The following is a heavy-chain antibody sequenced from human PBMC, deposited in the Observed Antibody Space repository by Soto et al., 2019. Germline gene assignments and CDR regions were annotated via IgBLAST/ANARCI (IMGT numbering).Heavy chain of an antibody. CDR3: ARVRVIRGVIPSLFGL. V-gene: IGHV1-69*06. CDR2: IIPLYGTV. Sequence: QAHLAQSGAEVKKPGSSVTVSCNASGGTFNSYGISWVRQAPGQGLDWMGVIIPLYGTVNYAQKFQGKVSISADKSTSTAYMYLNRLRSDYTAVYYCARVRVIRGVIPSLFGLWGQGTQVTVAS. J-gene: IGHJ4*02. CDR1: GGTFNSYG. D-gene: IGHD3-10*01.